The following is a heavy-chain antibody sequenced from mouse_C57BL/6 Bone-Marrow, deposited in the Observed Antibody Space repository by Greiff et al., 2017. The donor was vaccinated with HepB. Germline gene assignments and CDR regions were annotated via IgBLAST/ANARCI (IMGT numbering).Heavy chain of an antibody. V-gene: IGHV14-4*01. CDR2: IDPENGDT. D-gene: IGHD1-1*01. CDR1: GFNIKDDY. J-gene: IGHJ4*01. CDR3: TTITTVAMDY. Sequence: VQLQQSGAELVRPVASVKLSCTASGFNIKDDYMHWVKQRPEQGLEWIGWIDPENGDTEYASKFQGKATITADTSSNTAYLQLSSLTSEDTAVYYCTTITTVAMDYWGQGTSVTVSS.